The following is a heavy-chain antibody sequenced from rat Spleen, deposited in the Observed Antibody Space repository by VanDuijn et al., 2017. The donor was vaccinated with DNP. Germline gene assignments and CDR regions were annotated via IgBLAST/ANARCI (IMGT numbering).Heavy chain of an antibody. Sequence: EVQLVESGGDLVQPGRSLKLSCVASGFTFNNYWMTWIRQVPGKGPEWVASISSSGGSTYYPDSVKGRFTTSRDNAKNTLYLQMNSLRSEDSATYYCTRIPRNLTGSNYFDYWGQGVMVTVSS. J-gene: IGHJ2*01. V-gene: IGHV5-31*01. CDR3: TRIPRNLTGSNYFDY. CDR2: ISSSGGST. CDR1: GFTFNNYW. D-gene: IGHD5-1*01.